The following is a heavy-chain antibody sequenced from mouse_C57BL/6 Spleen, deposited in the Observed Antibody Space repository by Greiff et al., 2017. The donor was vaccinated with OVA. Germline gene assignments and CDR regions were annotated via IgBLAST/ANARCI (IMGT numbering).Heavy chain of an antibody. J-gene: IGHJ3*01. D-gene: IGHD2-4*01. CDR1: GYTFTSYW. V-gene: IGHV1-50*01. Sequence: QVQLKQPGAELVKPGASVKLSCKASGYTFTSYWMQWVKQRPGQGLEWIGEIDPSDSYTNYNQKFKGKATLTVDTSSSTAYMQLSSLTSEDSAVYYCATYDYEAYWGQGTLVTVSA. CDR3: ATYDYEAY. CDR2: IDPSDSYT.